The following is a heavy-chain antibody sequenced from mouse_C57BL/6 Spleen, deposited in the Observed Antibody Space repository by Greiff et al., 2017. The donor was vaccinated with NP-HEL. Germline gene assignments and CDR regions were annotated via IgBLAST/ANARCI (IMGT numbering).Heavy chain of an antibody. CDR3: ARRMAY. Sequence: EVHLVESGGGLVKPGGSLKLSCAASGFTFSDYGMHWVRQAPEKGLEWVAYISSGSSTIYYADTVQGRFTISRDNAKNTLFLQMTSLRSEDTAMYYCARRMAYWGQGTLVTVSA. CDR2: ISSGSSTI. CDR1: GFTFSDYG. V-gene: IGHV5-17*01. J-gene: IGHJ3*01.